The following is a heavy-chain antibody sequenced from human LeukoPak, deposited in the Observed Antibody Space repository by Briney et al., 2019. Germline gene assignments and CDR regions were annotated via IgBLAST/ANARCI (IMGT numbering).Heavy chain of an antibody. Sequence: PSETLSLTCTVSGGSISSSSYYWGWIRQPPGKGLEWIGSIYYSGSTYYNPSLKSRVTISVDTSKNQFSLRLSSVTAADTAVYYCARGPTYSSSSPGAFDIWGQGTMVTVSS. CDR1: GGSISSSSYY. V-gene: IGHV4-39*01. D-gene: IGHD6-13*01. CDR3: ARGPTYSSSSPGAFDI. CDR2: IYYSGST. J-gene: IGHJ3*02.